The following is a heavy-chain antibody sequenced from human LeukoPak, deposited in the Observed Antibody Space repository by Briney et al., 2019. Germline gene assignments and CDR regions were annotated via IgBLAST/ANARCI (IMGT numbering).Heavy chain of an antibody. Sequence: KPSETLSLTCAVSGGSVNSGAYYWRWIRQPPGKGLEWIGYIYHSGSTYYNPSLKSRVTISVDRSKNQFSLKLSSVTAADTAVYYCARVIAQLSDYYMDVWGKGTTVTVSS. CDR1: GGSVNSGAYY. V-gene: IGHV4-30-2*01. CDR3: ARVIAQLSDYYMDV. CDR2: IYHSGST. D-gene: IGHD5-18*01. J-gene: IGHJ6*03.